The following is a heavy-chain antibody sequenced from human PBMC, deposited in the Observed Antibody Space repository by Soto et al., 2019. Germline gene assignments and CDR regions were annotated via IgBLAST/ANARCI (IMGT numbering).Heavy chain of an antibody. Sequence: EVQLVESGGGLVQPGGSLRLSCAASGFTFSTSWMHWVRQAPGKGLVWVSRIESDGRGTSYADSVKGRFTISRDNANNTLYLQMNSLRDEDTAVYYCARDNMRGRFGPWGQGTLVTVSS. J-gene: IGHJ5*02. CDR1: GFTFSTSW. D-gene: IGHD3-16*01. CDR2: IESDGRGT. CDR3: ARDNMRGRFGP. V-gene: IGHV3-74*01.